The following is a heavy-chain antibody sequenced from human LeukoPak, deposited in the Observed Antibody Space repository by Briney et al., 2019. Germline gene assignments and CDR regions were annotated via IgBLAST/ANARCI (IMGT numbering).Heavy chain of an antibody. Sequence: GGSLRLSCAASGFTFSRYWMSWVRQAPGKGLEWVANIKQDGSQKFYVDSVKGRFTISRDNAKNSLYLQMNSLRAEDTAVYYCVNHWKQLLSPFDYWGQGTLVTVSS. J-gene: IGHJ4*02. D-gene: IGHD5-18*01. CDR1: GFTFSRYW. V-gene: IGHV3-7*01. CDR2: IKQDGSQK. CDR3: VNHWKQLLSPFDY.